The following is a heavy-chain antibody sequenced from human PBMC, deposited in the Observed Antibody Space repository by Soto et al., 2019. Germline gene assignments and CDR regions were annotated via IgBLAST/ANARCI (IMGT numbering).Heavy chain of an antibody. CDR1: GFAFSNYW. V-gene: IGHV5-51*01. J-gene: IGHJ4*02. CDR2: TYPGDSAT. CDR3: AATPRHATDPLSPY. D-gene: IGHD2-15*01. Sequence: GESLKISCKTSGFAFSNYWVGWVRQMPGKGFEWMGITYPGDSATKYSPSFQGHATISSDKSTNTAYLQWSSLRSSDSAIYFCAATPRHATDPLSPYWRQGTLVTVSS.